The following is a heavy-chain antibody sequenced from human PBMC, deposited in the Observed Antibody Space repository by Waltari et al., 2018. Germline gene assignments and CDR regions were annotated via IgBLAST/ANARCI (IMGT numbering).Heavy chain of an antibody. CDR2: INHSGST. V-gene: IGHV4-34*01. CDR3: ASRNTIFGVVHLDY. Sequence: QVQLQQWGAGLLKPSETLSLTCAVYGGSFSDYYWSWIRQPPGKGLEWIGEINHSGSTNYNPSLKSRVTISVDTSKNQFSLKLSSVTAADTAVYYCASRNTIFGVVHLDYWGQGTLVTVSS. D-gene: IGHD3-3*01. CDR1: GGSFSDYY. J-gene: IGHJ4*02.